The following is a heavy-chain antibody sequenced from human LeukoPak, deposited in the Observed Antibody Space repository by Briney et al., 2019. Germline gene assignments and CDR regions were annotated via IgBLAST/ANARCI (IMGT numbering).Heavy chain of an antibody. Sequence: SETLSLTCTVSGGSISSYYWSWIRQSAGKGLEWIGRIYSSGGTNYNPSLKSRVTMSVDTSKNQFSLKLSSVTAADTAVYYCARVTYSSSSMSLDAFNIWGQGTMVTVSS. V-gene: IGHV4-4*07. CDR1: GGSISSYY. CDR3: ARVTYSSSSMSLDAFNI. D-gene: IGHD6-6*01. CDR2: IYSSGGT. J-gene: IGHJ3*02.